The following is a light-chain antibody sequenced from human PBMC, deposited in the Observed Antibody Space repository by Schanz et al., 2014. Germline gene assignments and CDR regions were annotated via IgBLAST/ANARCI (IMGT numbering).Light chain of an antibody. J-gene: IGKJ4*01. CDR1: QGIDRY. Sequence: IQLTQSPSSLSASVGDRVTITCRASQGIDRYLAWYQQKPGKAPKLLIYAASTLQSGVPSRFSGSGSGTDFTLTINSLQPEDFATYYCQQLNSPRTFGGGTKVEIK. CDR3: QQLNSPRT. V-gene: IGKV1-9*01. CDR2: AAS.